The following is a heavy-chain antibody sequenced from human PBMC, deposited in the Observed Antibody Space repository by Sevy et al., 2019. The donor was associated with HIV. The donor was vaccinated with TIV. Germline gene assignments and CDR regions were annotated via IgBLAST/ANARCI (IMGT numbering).Heavy chain of an antibody. Sequence: GGSLRLSCAASGFTFSSYAMSWVRQAPGKGLEWVSAISGSGGSTYYADSVKGRFTISRDNSKNTLYLQMNSLRAKDTAVYYCAKDRKYDFWSGYPGYWGQGTLVTVSS. CDR2: ISGSGGST. J-gene: IGHJ4*02. CDR1: GFTFSSYA. V-gene: IGHV3-23*01. D-gene: IGHD3-3*01. CDR3: AKDRKYDFWSGYPGY.